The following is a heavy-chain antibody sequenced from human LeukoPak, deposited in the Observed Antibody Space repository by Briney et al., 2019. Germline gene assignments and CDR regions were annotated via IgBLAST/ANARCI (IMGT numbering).Heavy chain of an antibody. CDR2: IYYSGST. J-gene: IGHJ5*02. CDR1: GGSISSYY. D-gene: IGHD6-13*01. Sequence: SETLSLTCTVSGGSISSYYWSWIRQPPGKGLEWIGYIYYSGSTNYNPSLKSRVTISVDTSKNQFSLKLSSVTAADTAVYYCARRRGISAAGGDWFDPWGQGTLVTVSS. V-gene: IGHV4-59*08. CDR3: ARRRGISAAGGDWFDP.